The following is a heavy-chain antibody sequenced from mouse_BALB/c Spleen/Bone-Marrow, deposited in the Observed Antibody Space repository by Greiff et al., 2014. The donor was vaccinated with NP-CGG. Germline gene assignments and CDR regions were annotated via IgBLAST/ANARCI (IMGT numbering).Heavy chain of an antibody. D-gene: IGHD2-4*01. V-gene: IGHV1-54*01. Sequence: LVESGAELVRPGTSVKVSCKASGYAFTNYLIERVKQRPGQGLEWIGVINPGSGGTNYNEKFKGKATLTADKSSSTAYMQLSSLTSDDSAVYFCARDGDYDEGYAMDYWGQGTSVTVSS. J-gene: IGHJ4*01. CDR3: ARDGDYDEGYAMDY. CDR1: GYAFTNYL. CDR2: INPGSGGT.